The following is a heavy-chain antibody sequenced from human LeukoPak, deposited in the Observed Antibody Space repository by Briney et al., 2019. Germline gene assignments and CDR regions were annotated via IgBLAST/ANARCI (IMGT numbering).Heavy chain of an antibody. D-gene: IGHD3-10*02. CDR3: AELGITMIGGV. Sequence: GGSLRLSCAASGLTYSRYSMDWPRQAPGKGLEWVSSISSSSSYIDYADSVRGRFTISRDNAKNSLYLQMNSLRSEDTAVYYCAELGITMIGGVWGKGATVTISS. CDR2: ISSSSSYI. CDR1: GLTYSRYS. J-gene: IGHJ6*04. V-gene: IGHV3-21*01.